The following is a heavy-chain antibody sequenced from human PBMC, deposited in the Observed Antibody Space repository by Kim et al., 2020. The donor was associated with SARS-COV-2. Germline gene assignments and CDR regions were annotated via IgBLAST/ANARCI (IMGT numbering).Heavy chain of an antibody. J-gene: IGHJ4*02. CDR2: GGST. D-gene: IGHD7-27*01. Sequence: GGSTYYADSVKGRFTISRDNSKNTQYLQMNSLRAEDTAVYYCAKNWAPDYWGQGTLVTVSS. V-gene: IGHV3-23*01. CDR3: AKNWAPDY.